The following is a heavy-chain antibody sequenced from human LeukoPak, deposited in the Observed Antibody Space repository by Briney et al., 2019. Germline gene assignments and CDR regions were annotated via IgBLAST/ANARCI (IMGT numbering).Heavy chain of an antibody. D-gene: IGHD1-26*01. CDR1: RFSFSTYT. CDR3: GKDLRYSGSC. CDR2: ISGTGYSP. Sequence: GGSLRLSCAASRFSFSTYTMAWFRQAPGKGLEWVSIISGTGYSPYYADSVKDRFTVSRDISKNTLFLQMNSLRAEDTAVYYCGKDLRYSGSCWGQGTLVTVSS. V-gene: IGHV3-23*01. J-gene: IGHJ4*02.